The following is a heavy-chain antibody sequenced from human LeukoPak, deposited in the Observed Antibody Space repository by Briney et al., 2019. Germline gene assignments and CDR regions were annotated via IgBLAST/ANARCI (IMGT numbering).Heavy chain of an antibody. Sequence: PGGSLRLSCAASGFTISGSAVHWVRQSSGKGLEWVGHIDKKDNLYATAYAESVKGRFTFSRDDSKDTAFLHMDSLKTEDTALYYCARDRGTYNWFDPWGQGTLVTVSS. CDR3: ARDRGTYNWFDP. D-gene: IGHD2-15*01. V-gene: IGHV3-73*01. CDR1: GFTISGSA. CDR2: IDKKDNLYAT. J-gene: IGHJ5*02.